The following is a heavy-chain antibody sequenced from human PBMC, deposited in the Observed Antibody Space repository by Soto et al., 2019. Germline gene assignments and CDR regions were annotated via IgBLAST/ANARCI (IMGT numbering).Heavy chain of an antibody. V-gene: IGHV4-4*02. Sequence: QVQLQESGPRLVKPSGTLSLTCTVSGGSITNSNWWSWVRLPPAKGLEWIGDIYHAGSTKYNPSLEPRVTMSVDTSNNQFALTLPSVTAADTAVYFCARGPPIVGNTTPLDSWGQGTLVTVS. CDR1: GGSITNSNW. J-gene: IGHJ4*02. D-gene: IGHD1-26*01. CDR2: IYHAGST. CDR3: ARGPPIVGNTTPLDS.